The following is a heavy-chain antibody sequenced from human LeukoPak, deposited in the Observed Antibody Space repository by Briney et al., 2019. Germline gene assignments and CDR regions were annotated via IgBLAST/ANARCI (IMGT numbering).Heavy chain of an antibody. CDR3: AKVIYGDYSRGFDF. CDR2: ISAGGGST. V-gene: IGHV3-23*01. J-gene: IGHJ4*02. CDR1: GFTFSSYW. D-gene: IGHD4-17*01. Sequence: GGSLRLSCAASGFTFSSYWMSWVRQAPGKGLEWVSVISAGGGSTYYADSVKGRFTISRDNSKNTLYLQMNSLRAEDTAVYYCAKVIYGDYSRGFDFWGQGTLVTVSS.